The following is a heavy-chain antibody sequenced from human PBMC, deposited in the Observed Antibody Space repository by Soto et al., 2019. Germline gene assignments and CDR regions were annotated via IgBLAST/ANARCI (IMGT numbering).Heavy chain of an antibody. D-gene: IGHD5-18*01. J-gene: IGHJ6*02. Sequence: GGSLRLSCAASGFTFSSYSMNWVRQAPGKGLEWVSSISSSSSYIYYADSVKGRFTISRDNAKNSLYLQMNSLRAEDTAVYYCARDRHTAIYYYYGMDVWGQGTTVTVSS. V-gene: IGHV3-21*01. CDR3: ARDRHTAIYYYYGMDV. CDR2: ISSSSSYI. CDR1: GFTFSSYS.